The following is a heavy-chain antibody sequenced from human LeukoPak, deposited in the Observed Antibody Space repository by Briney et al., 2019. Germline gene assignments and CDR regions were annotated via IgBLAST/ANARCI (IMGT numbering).Heavy chain of an antibody. CDR3: ARGGGALTGEAYDI. V-gene: IGHV4-4*07. J-gene: IGHJ3*02. D-gene: IGHD7-27*01. CDR1: GGSITNSY. Sequence: SETLSLTCTVSGGSITNSYWSWIRQPAGKGLEWIGRIYSSGSTNYSPSLKSRVTMSVDTSKNQFSLKLNSMTAADTAVDYCARGGGALTGEAYDIWGQGTMVTVSS. CDR2: IYSSGST.